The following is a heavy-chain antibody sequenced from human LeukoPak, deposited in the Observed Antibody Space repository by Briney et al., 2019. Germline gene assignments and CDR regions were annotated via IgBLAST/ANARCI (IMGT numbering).Heavy chain of an antibody. Sequence: PGGSLRLSCAASGFTFSSFSMSWVRQAPGKGLEWVSSITTSGDGTYYAASVKGRFTISRDNSKNTLSLQMNSLRAEDTAIYYCAKSLTGDRFDYWGQGTLVTVSS. CDR2: ITTSGDGT. CDR3: AKSLTGDRFDY. D-gene: IGHD7-27*01. J-gene: IGHJ4*02. CDR1: GFTFSSFS. V-gene: IGHV3-23*01.